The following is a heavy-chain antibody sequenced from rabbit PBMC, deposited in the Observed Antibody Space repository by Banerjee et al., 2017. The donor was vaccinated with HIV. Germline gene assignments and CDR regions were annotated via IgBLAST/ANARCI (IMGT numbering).Heavy chain of an antibody. Sequence: QSLEESGGGLVQPEGSLALTCKASGFTISSSYYMCWVRQAPGKGLEWIGCIGTGSGYSYYASWAKGRFTISKTSSTTVTLQMTSLTAADTATYFCVRGEYPTISGYPLWGPGTLVTVS. CDR3: VRGEYPTISGYPL. CDR1: GFTISSSYY. J-gene: IGHJ4*01. V-gene: IGHV1S40*01. CDR2: IGTGSGYS. D-gene: IGHD1-1*01.